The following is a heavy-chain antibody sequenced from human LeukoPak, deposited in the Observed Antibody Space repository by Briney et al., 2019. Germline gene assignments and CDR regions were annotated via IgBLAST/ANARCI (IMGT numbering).Heavy chain of an antibody. J-gene: IGHJ4*02. CDR3: ARGRGWTYDS. V-gene: IGHV3-21*01. Sequence: GGSLRLSCAASGFTFSSYSMNWVRQAPGKGLEWVSSISSSSSYIYYADSVKGRFTISRDNAKNSLYLQMNTLRAEVTAVYYCARGRGWTYDSWGRGTLVTVSS. CDR1: GFTFSSYS. D-gene: IGHD3/OR15-3a*01. CDR2: ISSSSSYI.